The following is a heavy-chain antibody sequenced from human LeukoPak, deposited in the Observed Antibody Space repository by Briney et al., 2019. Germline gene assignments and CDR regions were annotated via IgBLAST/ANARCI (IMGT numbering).Heavy chain of an antibody. D-gene: IGHD3-10*01. CDR3: ARDRGSGYYGSGSYYPYYFDY. CDR2: ISAYNGNT. J-gene: IGHJ4*02. CDR1: GYTFTSYG. V-gene: IGHV1-18*01. Sequence: GASVKVSCKASGYTFTSYGISWVRQAPGQGLEWMGWISAYNGNTNYAQKLQGRVTMTTDTSTSTAYMELRSLRSDDTAVYYCARDRGSGYYGSGSYYPYYFDYWGQGTLVTVS.